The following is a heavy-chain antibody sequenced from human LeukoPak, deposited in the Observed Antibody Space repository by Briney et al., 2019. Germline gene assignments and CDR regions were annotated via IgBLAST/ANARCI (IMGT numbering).Heavy chain of an antibody. CDR2: IYYSGST. J-gene: IGHJ2*01. D-gene: IGHD4-17*01. Sequence: KASQTLSLTCTVSGGSISSGDYYWSWIRQPPGKGLEWIGYIYYSGSTYYNPSLKSRVTISVDTSKNQFPLKMRSVTAADTAVYYCAAKVTTRWYFDLWGRGTLVSVSS. CDR3: AAKVTTRWYFDL. CDR1: GGSISSGDYY. V-gene: IGHV4-30-4*01.